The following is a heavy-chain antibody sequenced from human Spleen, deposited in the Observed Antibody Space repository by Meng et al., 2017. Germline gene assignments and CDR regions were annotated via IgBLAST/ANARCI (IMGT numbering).Heavy chain of an antibody. CDR1: GGSFSDYY. V-gene: IGHV4-34*01. J-gene: IGHJ4*02. CDR3: ARGPTTMAHDFDY. Sequence: QLPLRQWGAGLLKPSATLSLPCVVSGGSFSDYYWSWIRQSPGKGLEWIGEINHSGSTNYNPSLESRATISVDTSQNNLSLKLSSVTAADSAVYYCARGPTTMAHDFDYWGQGTLVTVSS. D-gene: IGHD4-11*01. CDR2: INHSGST.